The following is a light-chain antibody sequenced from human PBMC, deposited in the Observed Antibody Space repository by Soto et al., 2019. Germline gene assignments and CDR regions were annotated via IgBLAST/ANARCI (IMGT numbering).Light chain of an antibody. V-gene: IGLV2-14*01. CDR3: SSYTSSSTAV. CDR1: SSDVGGYNY. Sequence: QSVLTQPASVSGSPGQSITISCTGTSSDVGGYNYVSWYQQHPGKAPKLMIYEVSNRPSGVSNRFSGSKSGNTASLTISGLQAEDEADYYFSSYTSSSTAVFGTGTKLTVL. J-gene: IGLJ1*01. CDR2: EVS.